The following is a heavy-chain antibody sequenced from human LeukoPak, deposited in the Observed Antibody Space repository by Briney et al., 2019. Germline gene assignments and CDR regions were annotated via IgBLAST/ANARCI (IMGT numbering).Heavy chain of an antibody. CDR2: SGSTT. CDR3: TRDSSYGDYSTAFDY. D-gene: IGHD4-17*01. CDR1: GFIFSNYA. J-gene: IGHJ4*02. Sequence: GGSLRLSCAASGFIFSNYAMTWVRQAPGKGLEWVSSSGSTTDYSDSVKGRFTISRGNSKNTLYLQMNSLRANDTTVYYCTRDSSYGDYSTAFDYWGQGALVTVSS. V-gene: IGHV3-23*01.